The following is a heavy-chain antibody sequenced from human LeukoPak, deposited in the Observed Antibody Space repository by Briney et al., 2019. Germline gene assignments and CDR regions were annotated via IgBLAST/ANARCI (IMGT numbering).Heavy chain of an antibody. CDR1: GFTFSSHE. V-gene: IGHV3-48*03. Sequence: GGSLRLSCAASGFTFSSHEMNWVRQAPGKGLEWVSYISSSGSAIYHADSVKGRFTISRDNAKNSLYLQMNSLRADDTALYYCAREVVGATSEFDFWGQGTLVTVSS. CDR2: ISSSGSAI. D-gene: IGHD1-26*01. J-gene: IGHJ4*02. CDR3: AREVVGATSEFDF.